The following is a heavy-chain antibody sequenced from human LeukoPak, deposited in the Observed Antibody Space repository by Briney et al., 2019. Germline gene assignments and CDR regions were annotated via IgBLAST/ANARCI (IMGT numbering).Heavy chain of an antibody. J-gene: IGHJ4*02. CDR3: ARDRAVAGTRLAFDY. Sequence: SETLSLTCTVSGGSTSSGGYYWSWIRQHPGKGLEWIGYIYYSGSTYYNPSLKSRVTISVDTSKNQFSLKLSSVTAEDTAVYYCARDRAVAGTRLAFDYWGQGTLVTVSS. CDR2: IYYSGST. CDR1: GGSTSSGGYY. D-gene: IGHD6-19*01. V-gene: IGHV4-31*03.